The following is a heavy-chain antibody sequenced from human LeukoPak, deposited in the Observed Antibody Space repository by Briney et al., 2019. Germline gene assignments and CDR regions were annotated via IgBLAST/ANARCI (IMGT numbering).Heavy chain of an antibody. D-gene: IGHD5-12*01. CDR3: ARVEDIVATLDY. J-gene: IGHJ4*02. CDR1: GFTVSSNY. V-gene: IGHV3-66*02. Sequence: GGSLRLSCAASGFTVSSNYMSWVRQAPGKGLEWVSVIYSGGSTYYADSVKGRFTISRDNSKNTLYLQMNSLRAENTAVYYCARVEDIVATLDYWGQGTLVTVSS. CDR2: IYSGGST.